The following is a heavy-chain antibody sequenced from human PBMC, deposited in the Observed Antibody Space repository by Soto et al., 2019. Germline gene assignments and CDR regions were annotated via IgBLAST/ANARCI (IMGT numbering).Heavy chain of an antibody. CDR3: ARNFDIAATGTAFDS. J-gene: IGHJ4*02. V-gene: IGHV4-61*03. CDR1: GGSVSSGSYY. Sequence: SETLSLTCTVSGGSVSSGSYYWSWIRQPPGKGLEWIGYIYYSGSTNYNPSLKSRVTISVDTSKNSFSLRLDSVTAADTAVYYFARNFDIAATGTAFDSCGRVVLVTVSS. CDR2: IYYSGST. D-gene: IGHD6-13*01.